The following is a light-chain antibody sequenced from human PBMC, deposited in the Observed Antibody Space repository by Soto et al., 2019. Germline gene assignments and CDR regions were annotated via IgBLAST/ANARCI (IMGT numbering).Light chain of an antibody. J-gene: IGKJ1*01. CDR3: QQYYSTPTWT. CDR2: WAS. Sequence: DIVMTQSPDSLAVSLGERATINCKSSQSVLYSSNNKNYLAWYQQKPGQPPKLLIYWASTRESGVPDRFSGSGSGTDFARTISSLQDEDVAVYYCQQYYSTPTWTFGQGTKVEIK. V-gene: IGKV4-1*01. CDR1: QSVLYSSNNKNY.